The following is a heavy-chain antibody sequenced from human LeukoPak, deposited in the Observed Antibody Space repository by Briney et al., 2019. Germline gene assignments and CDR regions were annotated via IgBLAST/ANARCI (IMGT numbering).Heavy chain of an antibody. Sequence: ASVKVSCKASGYTFTSYDINWVRQATGQGLEWMGWMNPNSGNTGYAQKFQGRVIITRNTSISTAYMELSSLRSEDTAVYYCARDRSQFSNYYDSTLWYVDLWGRGTLVTVSS. V-gene: IGHV1-8*03. CDR3: ARDRSQFSNYYDSTLWYVDL. CDR1: GYTFTSYD. CDR2: MNPNSGNT. D-gene: IGHD3-22*01. J-gene: IGHJ2*01.